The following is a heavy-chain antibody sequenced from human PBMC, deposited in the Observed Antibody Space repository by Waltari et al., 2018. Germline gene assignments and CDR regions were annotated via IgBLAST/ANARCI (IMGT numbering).Heavy chain of an antibody. D-gene: IGHD3-22*01. CDR2: IDHGGKT. CDR3: ARQPRIIVSPYYYYMDV. V-gene: IGHV4-34*01. Sequence: QVQLQQWGAGLLKPSETLCLTCAVQGGSSIGYYWGWIRQSSGKGLEWIGDIDHGGKTNYTPYLNRRVTSSQDTSMIHFFLKPNSATAADTAVYFLARQPRIIVSPYYYYMDVWGKGTTVTVSS. J-gene: IGHJ6*03. CDR1: GGSSIGYY.